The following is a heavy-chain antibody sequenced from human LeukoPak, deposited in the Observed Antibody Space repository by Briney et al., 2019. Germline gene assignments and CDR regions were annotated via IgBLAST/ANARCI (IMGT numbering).Heavy chain of an antibody. V-gene: IGHV4-39*01. Sequence: SETLSLTCTVSGGSISSSSYYWGWIRQPPGKGLEWIGNIYYSGSTYYNPSLKSRVTISVDTSKNQFSLKLSSVTAADTAVYYCARHRYYDILTGYSNWFDPWGQGTLVTVSS. CDR2: IYYSGST. D-gene: IGHD3-9*01. CDR1: GGSISSSSYY. J-gene: IGHJ5*02. CDR3: ARHRYYDILTGYSNWFDP.